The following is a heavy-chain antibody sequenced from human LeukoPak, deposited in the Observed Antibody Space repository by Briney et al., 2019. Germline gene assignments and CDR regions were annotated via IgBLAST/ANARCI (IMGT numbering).Heavy chain of an antibody. Sequence: GASVKVSCKASGYTFTSYDINWVRQATGQGLEWMGWMNPNSGNTGYAQKFQGRVTMTRNTSISTAYMELSSLRSEDTAVYYCARSLGGTAMVIGVFWDHIPYAFDIWGQGTVVTVSS. CDR2: MNPNSGNT. V-gene: IGHV1-8*01. J-gene: IGHJ3*02. CDR1: GYTFTSYD. D-gene: IGHD5-18*01. CDR3: ARSLGGTAMVIGVFWDHIPYAFDI.